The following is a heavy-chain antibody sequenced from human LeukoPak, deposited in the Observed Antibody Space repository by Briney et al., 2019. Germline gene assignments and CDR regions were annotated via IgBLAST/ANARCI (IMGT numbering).Heavy chain of an antibody. CDR3: ARVGNSLLWFGELSSHYYDY. CDR1: GYTFTSYA. CDR2: INAGNGNT. J-gene: IGHJ4*02. V-gene: IGHV1-3*01. D-gene: IGHD3-10*01. Sequence: ASVKVSCKASGYTFTSYAMHWVRQAPGQRLEWMGWINAGNGNTKYSQKFQGRVTITRDTSASTAYMELSSLRSEDTAVYYCARVGNSLLWFGELSSHYYDYWGQGTLVTVSS.